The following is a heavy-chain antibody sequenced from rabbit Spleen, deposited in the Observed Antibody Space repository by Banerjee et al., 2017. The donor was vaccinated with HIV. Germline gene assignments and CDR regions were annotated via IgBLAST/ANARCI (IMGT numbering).Heavy chain of an antibody. CDR3: ARGSGGHWDDMDL. V-gene: IGHV1S45*01. CDR2: IGADIIGST. Sequence: QQQLEESGGDLVKPEGSLTLTCTASGFSFSSSYWICWVRQAPGKGLEWIGCIGADIIGSTYYASWAKGRFTLSKTSSTTVTLQMTSLTAADTATYFCARGSGGHWDDMDLWGPGTLVTVS. J-gene: IGHJ6*01. D-gene: IGHD1-1*01. CDR1: GFSFSSSYW.